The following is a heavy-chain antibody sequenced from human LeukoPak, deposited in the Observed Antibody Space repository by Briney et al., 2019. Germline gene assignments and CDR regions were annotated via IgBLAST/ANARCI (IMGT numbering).Heavy chain of an antibody. D-gene: IGHD2-2*01. CDR2: IKQDGSDK. Sequence: GGSLRLSCAASGFTFGTYWMSWVRQAPGKGLEWVANIKQDGSDKYYVDSVKGRFTISRDNAKNSLFLQMKSLRAEDTAVYYCARVRCSSNSCFPDYWGQGTLVTVSS. CDR1: GFTFGTYW. V-gene: IGHV3-7*01. J-gene: IGHJ4*02. CDR3: ARVRCSSNSCFPDY.